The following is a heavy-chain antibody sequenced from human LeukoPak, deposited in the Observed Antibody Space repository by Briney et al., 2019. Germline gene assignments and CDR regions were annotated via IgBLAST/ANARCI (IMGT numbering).Heavy chain of an antibody. J-gene: IGHJ3*01. V-gene: IGHV3-15*01. CDR1: GFTFSYAW. Sequence: NPGGSLRLSCAASGFTFSYAWMYWIRQAPGKGLEWVGRIKSKIDGGTTQYAAPVKGRFTISRDDSKNTLYLQMNSLKTEDTAVYYCTTDAPYYYGSGTKTDAFDLWGQGTMVTVSS. CDR2: IKSKIDGGTT. D-gene: IGHD3-10*01. CDR3: TTDAPYYYGSGTKTDAFDL.